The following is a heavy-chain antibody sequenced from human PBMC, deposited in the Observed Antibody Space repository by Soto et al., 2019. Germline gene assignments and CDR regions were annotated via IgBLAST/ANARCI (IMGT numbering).Heavy chain of an antibody. J-gene: IGHJ3*02. CDR2: IYYSGST. CDR1: GDSIDSGAHY. D-gene: IGHD6-19*01. CDR3: ARRGIRLPGLAVGAYEI. V-gene: IGHV4-39*01. Sequence: QLHLQESGPGLVKTSETLYLSCSVCGDSIDSGAHYWDWIRQSPGKGLEWIGSIYYSGSTYYKSSLKSRLTISIDTSMNQFSLRLDSATAADTAVYFCARRGIRLPGLAVGAYEIWGQGTLVTVSS.